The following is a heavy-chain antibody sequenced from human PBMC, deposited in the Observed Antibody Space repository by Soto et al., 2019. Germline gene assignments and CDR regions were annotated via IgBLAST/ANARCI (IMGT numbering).Heavy chain of an antibody. V-gene: IGHV1-2*02. Sequence: ASVKVSCKASGYTLTDNYMHWGLGAPAQGLEWMGWINPNGGTNYAQKFQGRVTMTRDTSISTAYMELSRLRSDDTAGYYCARSLTTLPTLVDHWGQGTLVTVSS. CDR2: INPNGGT. CDR3: ARSLTTLPTLVDH. D-gene: IGHD4-4*01. J-gene: IGHJ4*02. CDR1: GYTLTDNY.